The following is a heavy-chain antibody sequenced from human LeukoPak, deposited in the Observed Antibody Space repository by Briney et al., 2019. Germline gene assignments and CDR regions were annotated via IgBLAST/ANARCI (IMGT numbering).Heavy chain of an antibody. CDR3: ARLVVVSAYGNDY. CDR1: GGTFSSYA. D-gene: IGHD3-22*01. Sequence: SVKVSCKASGGTFSSYAISWVRQAPGQGLEWMGGIIPIFGTANYAQKFQGRVTITTDESTSTAYMELSSLRSDDTAVYYCARLVVVSAYGNDYWGQGTLVTVSS. J-gene: IGHJ4*02. V-gene: IGHV1-69*05. CDR2: IIPIFGTA.